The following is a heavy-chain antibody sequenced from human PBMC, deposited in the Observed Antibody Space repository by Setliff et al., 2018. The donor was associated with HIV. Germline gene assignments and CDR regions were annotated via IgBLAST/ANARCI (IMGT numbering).Heavy chain of an antibody. V-gene: IGHV4-59*12. CDR2: IYVYNSERT. CDR3: ARFYDISGYYSNYHYYMDV. D-gene: IGHD3-22*01. Sequence: KASETLSLTCSVSGGSFSGYYWSWIRQPPGKGLEWIGYIYVYNSERTNYNPSLKSRVTISVDTSKYHFSLKLSSVTAADTAVYYCARFYDISGYYSNYHYYMDVWGKGTAVTVSS. CDR1: GGSFSGYY. J-gene: IGHJ6*03.